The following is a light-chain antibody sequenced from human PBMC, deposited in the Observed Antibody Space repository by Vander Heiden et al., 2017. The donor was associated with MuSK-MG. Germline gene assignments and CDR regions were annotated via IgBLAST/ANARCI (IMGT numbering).Light chain of an antibody. CDR1: SNTVGCFA. J-gene: IGLJ1*01. V-gene: IGLV1-44*01. CDR3: STWDYSLNAFV. CDR2: GNS. Sequence: QSALTQEASVSGTVGQTVTLSCPGDSNTVGCFAVGWSQQISHGAPKTVMFGNSLPSGIPDRFSGSQSGTTASLTIWGLQPEDEADYYCSTWDYSLNAFVFGAGTKVTVL.